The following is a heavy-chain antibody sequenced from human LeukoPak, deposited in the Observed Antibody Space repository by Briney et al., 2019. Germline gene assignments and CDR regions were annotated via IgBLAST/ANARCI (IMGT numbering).Heavy chain of an antibody. D-gene: IGHD6-13*01. CDR2: IRYDGSNK. J-gene: IGHJ6*03. CDR3: AKAVVVEQQPREVVYYYYYMDV. Sequence: GGSLRLSCAASGFTFSSYSMNWVRQAPGKGLEWVAFIRYDGSNKYYADSVKGRFTISRDNSKNTLYLQMNSLRAEDTAVYYCAKAVVVEQQPREVVYYYYYMDVWGKGTTVTVSS. V-gene: IGHV3-30*02. CDR1: GFTFSSYS.